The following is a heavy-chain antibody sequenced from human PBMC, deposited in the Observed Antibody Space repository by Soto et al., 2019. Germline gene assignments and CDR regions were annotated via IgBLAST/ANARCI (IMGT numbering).Heavy chain of an antibody. CDR3: ARLPFPWGWFDP. J-gene: IGHJ5*02. CDR2: ISGSGRTI. V-gene: IGHV3-11*01. CDR1: GIIFSDY. Sequence: QVQLVESGGGLVKPGGSLRLSCAASGIIFSDYMSWVRQAPGKGLEWLSYISGSGRTIYSADSVKGRFTISRDNATNSLHLQMNNLGAEDTAVYYCARLPFPWGWFDPWGQGTLVTVSS. D-gene: IGHD3-16*01.